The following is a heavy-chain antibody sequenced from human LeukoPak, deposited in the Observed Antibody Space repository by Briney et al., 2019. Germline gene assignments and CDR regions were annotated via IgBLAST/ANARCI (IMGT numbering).Heavy chain of an antibody. V-gene: IGHV1-58*02. CDR2: IVVGSGNT. J-gene: IGHJ6*03. CDR3: ARGWFGGLDTNRYYYYYMDV. Sequence: GTSVKVSCKASGFTFTSSAMQWVRQARGQRLEWIGWIVVGSGNTNYAQKFQERVTITRDMSTSTAYMELSSLRSEDAAVYYCARGWFGGLDTNRYYYYYMDVWGKGTTVTVSS. D-gene: IGHD3-10*01. CDR1: GFTFTSSA.